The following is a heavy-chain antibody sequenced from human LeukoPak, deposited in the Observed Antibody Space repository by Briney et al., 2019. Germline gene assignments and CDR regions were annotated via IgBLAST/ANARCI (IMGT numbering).Heavy chain of an antibody. CDR3: AREIYYGSGSYSPGNWFDP. J-gene: IGHJ5*02. D-gene: IGHD3-10*01. V-gene: IGHV3-20*04. CDR1: GFTFDDYG. CDR2: INWNGGST. Sequence: PGGSLRLSCAASGFTFDDYGMSWVRQAPGKGLEWVSGINWNGGSTGYADSVKGRFTISRDNAKNSLYLQMNSLRAEDTALYYCAREIYYGSGSYSPGNWFDPWGQGTLVTVSS.